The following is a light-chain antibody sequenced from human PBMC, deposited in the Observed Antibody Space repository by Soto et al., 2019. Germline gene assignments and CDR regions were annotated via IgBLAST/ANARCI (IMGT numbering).Light chain of an antibody. CDR2: AAS. Sequence: DIQMTQSPSTLSGSIGDRVTITCRASQSISIWLAWYQQKPGKAPKLLIYAASSLESGVPSRFSGIGSGTEFTLTISSLPPDDFATYYCHHYNTHSTFGQGTRLEIK. V-gene: IGKV1-5*03. CDR3: HHYNTHST. CDR1: QSISIW. J-gene: IGKJ5*01.